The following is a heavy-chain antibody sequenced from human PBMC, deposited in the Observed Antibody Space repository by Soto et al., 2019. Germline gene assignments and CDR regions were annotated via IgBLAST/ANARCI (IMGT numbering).Heavy chain of an antibody. J-gene: IGHJ4*02. CDR2: TYYRSKWYN. D-gene: IGHD6-13*01. CDR3: AREGWPGVSSSWYYFDY. V-gene: IGHV6-1*01. CDR1: GDSVSSNSAA. Sequence: SQTLSLTCAISGDSVSSNSAARNWIRQSPSRGLEWLGRTYYRSKWYNDYAVSVKSRITINPDTSKNQFSLQLNSVTPEDTAVYYCAREGWPGVSSSWYYFDYWGQGTLVTVSS.